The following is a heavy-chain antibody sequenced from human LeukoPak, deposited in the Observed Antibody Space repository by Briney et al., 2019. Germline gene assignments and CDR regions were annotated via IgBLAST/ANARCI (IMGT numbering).Heavy chain of an antibody. D-gene: IGHD6-6*01. CDR1: GGSISSYY. J-gene: IGHJ4*02. Sequence: SETLSLTCTVSGGSISSYYWSWIRQPPGKGLEWIGYIYYSGSTNYNPSFKSRVTISVDTSKNQFSLKLTSVTAADTAVYYCASPREYSSSSGRAYYFDYWGQGTLVTVSS. CDR2: IYYSGST. V-gene: IGHV4-59*01. CDR3: ASPREYSSSSGRAYYFDY.